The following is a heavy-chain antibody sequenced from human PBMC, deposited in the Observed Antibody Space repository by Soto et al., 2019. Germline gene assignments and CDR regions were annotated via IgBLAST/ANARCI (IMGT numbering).Heavy chain of an antibody. D-gene: IGHD6-13*01. CDR3: ARDRGIAAAGLGWFDP. J-gene: IGHJ5*02. Sequence: QVQLVQSGAEVKKPGSSVKVSCKASGGTFSSYAISWLRQAPGQGLEWMGGSIPILGTANYAQKFQGRVTIAADESTSTAYMELSSLRSEDTAVYYCARDRGIAAAGLGWFDPWGQGTLVTVSS. CDR1: GGTFSSYA. V-gene: IGHV1-69*01. CDR2: SIPILGTA.